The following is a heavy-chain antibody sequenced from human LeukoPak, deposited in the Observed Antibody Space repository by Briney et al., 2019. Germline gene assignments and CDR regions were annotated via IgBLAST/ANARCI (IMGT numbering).Heavy chain of an antibody. Sequence: GGSLRLSCAASGFTFSNYWMHWVRQAPGKGLVWVSRINSDGRSTKYADSVKGRFTISRDNAKNTLYLQMNSLRAGDTAVFYCARAPVQYCGGDCDTFDIWGQGTTVTVSS. D-gene: IGHD2-21*02. J-gene: IGHJ3*02. CDR1: GFTFSNYW. CDR2: INSDGRST. V-gene: IGHV3-74*01. CDR3: ARAPVQYCGGDCDTFDI.